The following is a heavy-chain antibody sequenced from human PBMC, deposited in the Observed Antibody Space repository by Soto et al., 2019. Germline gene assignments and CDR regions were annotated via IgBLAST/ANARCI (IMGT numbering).Heavy chain of an antibody. Sequence: ASVKVSCKASGYTFTSYGISWVRQAPGQGLEWMGWISAYNGNTNYAQKLQGRVTMTTDTSTSTAYMELRSLRSDDTAVYYCARDPVYYGSGSYFVYWGQGTLVTVSS. D-gene: IGHD3-10*01. V-gene: IGHV1-18*01. CDR1: GYTFTSYG. CDR2: ISAYNGNT. CDR3: ARDPVYYGSGSYFVY. J-gene: IGHJ4*02.